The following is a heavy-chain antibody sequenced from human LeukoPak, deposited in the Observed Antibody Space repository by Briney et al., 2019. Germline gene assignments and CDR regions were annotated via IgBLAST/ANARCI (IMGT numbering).Heavy chain of an antibody. D-gene: IGHD3-10*01. CDR2: IKSKTDGGTT. V-gene: IGHV3-15*01. CDR3: TTAGLRRGSGSSFDY. CDR1: GFTFSNAW. J-gene: IGHJ4*02. Sequence: PGGSLRLSCAASGFTFSNAWMSWVRQAPGKGLEWVGRIKSKTDGGTTDYAAPVKGRFTISRDDSKNTLYLQMNSPKTEDTAAYYCTTAGLRRGSGSSFDYWGQGTLVTVSS.